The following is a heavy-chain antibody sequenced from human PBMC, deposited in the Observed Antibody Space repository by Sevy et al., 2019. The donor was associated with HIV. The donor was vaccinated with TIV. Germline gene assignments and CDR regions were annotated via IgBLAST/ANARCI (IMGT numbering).Heavy chain of an antibody. CDR2: ISYDGSNK. V-gene: IGHV3-30-3*01. D-gene: IGHD3-10*01. CDR3: GGAPMYYYGSGSYLDY. CDR1: GFTFSSYA. Sequence: GGSLRLSCAASGFTFSSYAMHWVRQAPGKGLEWVAVISYDGSNKYYADSVKGRFTISRDNSKNTLYLQMNSLRAEDTVVYYCGGAPMYYYGSGSYLDYWGQGTLVTVSS. J-gene: IGHJ4*02.